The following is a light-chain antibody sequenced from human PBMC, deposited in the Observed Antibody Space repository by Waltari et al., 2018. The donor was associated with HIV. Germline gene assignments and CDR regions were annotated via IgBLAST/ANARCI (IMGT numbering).Light chain of an antibody. CDR1: SSDIGLYKF. Sequence: QSALTQPPSASGSPGQSVTISCAGTSSDIGLYKFVSWYQHHPGKAPKLMISEVSRRPSGVPDRFSGSKSGNTASLTGSGLQAEDEAAYYCFSYAGNNYLLFGGGTKLTVL. CDR3: FSYAGNNYLL. CDR2: EVS. V-gene: IGLV2-8*01. J-gene: IGLJ2*01.